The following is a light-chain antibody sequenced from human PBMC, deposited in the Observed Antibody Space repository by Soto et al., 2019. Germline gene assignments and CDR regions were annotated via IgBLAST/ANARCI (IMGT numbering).Light chain of an antibody. J-gene: IGKJ5*01. V-gene: IGKV3-15*01. Sequence: ERVMTQSPATLSASPGERVTLSCRASQSVASSVAWYQQTPGQAPRLILYGASTRATGFPARFSGSRSGTEFTLTISRLQSEDFPVYLCQQYHYWPITFGQGTRLEIK. CDR2: GAS. CDR1: QSVASS. CDR3: QQYHYWPIT.